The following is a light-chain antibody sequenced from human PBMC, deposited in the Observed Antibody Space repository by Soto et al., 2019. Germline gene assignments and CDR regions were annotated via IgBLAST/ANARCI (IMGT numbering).Light chain of an antibody. J-gene: IGKJ4*01. CDR2: KAS. CDR1: QSISSW. CDR3: QQYNSYPLT. V-gene: IGKV1-5*03. Sequence: DIQMTQSPSTLSASVGDRVTITCRASQSISSWLAWYQQKPGKAPKLLIYKASSLESGVPSRFSGSGSRTEFTLTISSLQPDDFATYYCQQYNSYPLTFGGGTMVDIK.